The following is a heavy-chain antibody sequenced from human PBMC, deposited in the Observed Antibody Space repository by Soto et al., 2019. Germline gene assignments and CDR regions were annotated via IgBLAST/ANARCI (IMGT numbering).Heavy chain of an antibody. Sequence: EVQLLESGGGLVQPGGSLRLSCAASGFTFSSYAMSWVRQAPGKGLEWVSAISGSGGSTYYADSVKGRFTISRDNSKNTLYLQMNSLRAEDTAVYYCAKDLNWNYLLSELFEFWGQGTLVTVSS. D-gene: IGHD1-7*01. CDR2: ISGSGGST. CDR1: GFTFSSYA. CDR3: AKDLNWNYLLSELFEF. J-gene: IGHJ4*02. V-gene: IGHV3-23*01.